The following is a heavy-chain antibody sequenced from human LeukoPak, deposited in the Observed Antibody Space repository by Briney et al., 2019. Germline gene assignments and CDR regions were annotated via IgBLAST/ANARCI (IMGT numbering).Heavy chain of an antibody. V-gene: IGHV3-23*01. CDR1: GFTFSSYA. CDR3: AKLLAVTNSYYFNY. CDR2: ISGSGSGGST. D-gene: IGHD6-19*01. Sequence: GGCLRLSCAASGFTFSSYAMSWVRQAPGKGLEWVSTISGSGSGGSTYYADSVKGRFTISRDNSKDTLYLQMNSLRAEDTAVYYCAKLLAVTNSYYFNYWGQGTLVTVSS. J-gene: IGHJ4*02.